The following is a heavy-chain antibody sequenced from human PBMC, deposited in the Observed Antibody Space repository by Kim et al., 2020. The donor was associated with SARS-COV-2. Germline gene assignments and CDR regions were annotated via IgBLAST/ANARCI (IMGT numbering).Heavy chain of an antibody. Sequence: SVKVSCKASGDTFSSYTISWVRQAPGQGLEWMGRIIPILGIANYAQKFQGRVTITADKSTSTAYMELSSLRSEDTAVYYCARSGTLSMVRGVSVNTALDYGAQGTRVTVSS. J-gene: IGHJ4*02. CDR1: GDTFSSYT. V-gene: IGHV1-69*02. CDR2: IIPILGIA. D-gene: IGHD3-10*01. CDR3: ARSGTLSMVRGVSVNTALDY.